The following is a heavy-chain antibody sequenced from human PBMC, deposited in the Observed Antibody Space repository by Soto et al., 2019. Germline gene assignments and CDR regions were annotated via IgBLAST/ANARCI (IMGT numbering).Heavy chain of an antibody. CDR2: IYYSGST. CDR3: ARQDIVVVPARSFYYYYMDV. Sequence: SETLSLTCTVPGGSISSYYWSWIRQPPGKGLEWIGYIYYSGSTNYNPSLKGRVTISVDTSKNQFSLKLSSVTAADTAVYYCARQDIVVVPARSFYYYYMDVWGKGTTVTVSS. D-gene: IGHD2-2*01. CDR1: GGSISSYY. V-gene: IGHV4-59*08. J-gene: IGHJ6*03.